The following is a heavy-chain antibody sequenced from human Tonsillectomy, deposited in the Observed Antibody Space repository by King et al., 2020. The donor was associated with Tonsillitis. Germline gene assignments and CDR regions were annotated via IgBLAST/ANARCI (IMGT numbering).Heavy chain of an antibody. CDR2: MDYRGTI. D-gene: IGHD1-26*01. Sequence: LQLQESGPGVVKPSETLSLTCTVSCGSMSSSDPYWAWIRQPPGKGLEWVGSMDYRGTIFYNPSFKSRITISGGASENRFSLKLSSVTAADTAVYFCARYVSGTFDYWGQGALVTVSS. CDR1: CGSMSSSDPY. CDR3: ARYVSGTFDY. V-gene: IGHV4-39*01. J-gene: IGHJ4*02.